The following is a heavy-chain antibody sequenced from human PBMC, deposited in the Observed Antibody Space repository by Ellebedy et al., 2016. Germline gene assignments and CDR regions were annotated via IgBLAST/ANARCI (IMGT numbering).Heavy chain of an antibody. CDR3: ARGLITMVRGRISHTAYYYYMDV. V-gene: IGHV1-46*01. Sequence: ASVKVSCKASGYTFTSYYMHWVQQAPGQGLEWMGIINPSGGSTSDAQKFQGRVTITRDTSASTAYMELSSLRSEDTAVYYCARGLITMVRGRISHTAYYYYMDVWGKGTTVTVSS. CDR1: GYTFTSYY. J-gene: IGHJ6*03. CDR2: INPSGGST. D-gene: IGHD3-10*01.